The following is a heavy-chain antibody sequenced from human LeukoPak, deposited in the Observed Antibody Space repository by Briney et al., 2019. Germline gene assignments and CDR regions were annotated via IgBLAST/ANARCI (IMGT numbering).Heavy chain of an antibody. CDR1: GFTFSSCA. CDR3: AKPPGWSLNDAFDI. J-gene: IGHJ3*02. V-gene: IGHV3-23*01. Sequence: GGSLRLSCAASGFTFSSCAMTWVRQAPGKGLEWVSGVSESGDTTYYADSVKGRFTISRENSKNRLYLQMNSLRAEDTAVYYCAKPPGWSLNDAFDIWGQGTMVTVPS. D-gene: IGHD1-26*01. CDR2: VSESGDTT.